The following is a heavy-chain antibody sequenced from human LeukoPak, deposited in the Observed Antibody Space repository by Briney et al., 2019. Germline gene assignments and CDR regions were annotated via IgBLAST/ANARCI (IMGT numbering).Heavy chain of an antibody. J-gene: IGHJ6*02. CDR2: ISSSSSYI. Sequence: KPGGSLRLSCAASGFTFSSYSMNWVRQAPGKGLEWVSSISSSSSYIYYADSVKGRFTISRDNAKNSLYLQMNSLRAEDTAVYYCAKPVYDSSGYQDYYYGMDVWGQGTTVTVSS. CDR3: AKPVYDSSGYQDYYYGMDV. CDR1: GFTFSSYS. V-gene: IGHV3-21*01. D-gene: IGHD3-22*01.